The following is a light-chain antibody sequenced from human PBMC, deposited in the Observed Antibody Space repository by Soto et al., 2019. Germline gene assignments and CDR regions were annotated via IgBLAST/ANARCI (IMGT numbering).Light chain of an antibody. CDR1: QSVSSN. V-gene: IGKV3-15*01. J-gene: IGKJ1*01. Sequence: EIVMTQSPATLSVSPGERATLSCRASQSVSSNLAWYLQKPGQAPRLPISGASTRAAGIPARFSGSGSGTEFILTISSLQSEDFAVYYCQHYDDWPWTFGQGTKVDIK. CDR3: QHYDDWPWT. CDR2: GAS.